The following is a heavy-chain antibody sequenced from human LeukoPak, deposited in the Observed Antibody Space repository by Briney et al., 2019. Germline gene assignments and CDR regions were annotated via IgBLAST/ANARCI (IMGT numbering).Heavy chain of an antibody. D-gene: IGHD3-22*01. J-gene: IGHJ4*02. CDR3: ARGSTYYDSSGQVPFDY. CDR2: IWSDGDNK. CDR1: GFTFSNYG. Sequence: GGSLSLSGAAAGFTFSNYGMHWVRQAPGKGREWVSVIWSDGDNKFYVDSVKGRFTIFRDNAKNSLYLQMNSLRAEDTAVYYCARGSTYYDSSGQVPFDYWGQGPLVTVSS. V-gene: IGHV3-33*01.